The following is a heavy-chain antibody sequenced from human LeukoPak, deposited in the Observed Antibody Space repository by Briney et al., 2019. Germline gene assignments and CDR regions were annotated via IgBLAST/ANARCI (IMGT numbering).Heavy chain of an antibody. J-gene: IGHJ5*02. V-gene: IGHV5-10-1*01. CDR3: ARLYCTTATCSRPWFDP. CDR1: GYTFANYY. D-gene: IGHD2-2*01. CDR2: IDHSDSYT. Sequence: GESLKISCQGSGYTFANYYITWVRQMPGKGLEWMGRIDHSDSYTNYSPSFEGHVTISADKSIRTSYLQWSSLQASDTAIYYCARLYCTTATCSRPWFDPWGQGTLVTVSS.